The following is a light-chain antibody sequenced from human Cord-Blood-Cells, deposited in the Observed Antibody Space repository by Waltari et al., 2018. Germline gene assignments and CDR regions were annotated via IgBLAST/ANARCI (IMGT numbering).Light chain of an antibody. Sequence: DIVMTQSSLSLPVTPVEPASISCRSSQSLLHSNGYNDLDWYLQKPGHSPQLLIYLGSNRASGVPDRFSGSGSGTDFTLKISRVEAEDVGVYYCMQALQTPLTFGGGTKVEIK. CDR1: QSLLHSNGYND. V-gene: IGKV2-28*01. J-gene: IGKJ4*01. CDR2: LGS. CDR3: MQALQTPLT.